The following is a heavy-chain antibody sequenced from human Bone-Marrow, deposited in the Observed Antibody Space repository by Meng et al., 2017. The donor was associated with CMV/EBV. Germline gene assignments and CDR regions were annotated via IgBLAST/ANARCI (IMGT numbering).Heavy chain of an antibody. CDR3: ARGPDYSYFDY. V-gene: IGHV3-23*01. CDR1: GFSFATYA. J-gene: IGHJ4*02. Sequence: GGSLRLSCAGSGFSFATYALSWVRQTPGKGLEWVSSISGSGETTYYADSVKGRFTVSRDNSKNTLYLQMNSLRAEDTAVYYCARGPDYSYFDYWGQGTLVTVSS. D-gene: IGHD4-11*01. CDR2: ISGSGETT.